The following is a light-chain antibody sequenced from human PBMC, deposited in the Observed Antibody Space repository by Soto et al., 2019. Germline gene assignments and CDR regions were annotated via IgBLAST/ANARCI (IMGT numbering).Light chain of an antibody. V-gene: IGKV3-15*01. J-gene: IGKJ5*01. CDR3: QQYNNWPLT. CDR1: QSVSSN. Sequence: EIVMTQSPATLSVSPGERATLSCRASQSVSSNLAWYQQEPGQAPRLLIYGASTRATGFPARFSGSGSGTDFTLTISSLQSEDFAVYYCQQYNNWPLTFGQGTRLEIK. CDR2: GAS.